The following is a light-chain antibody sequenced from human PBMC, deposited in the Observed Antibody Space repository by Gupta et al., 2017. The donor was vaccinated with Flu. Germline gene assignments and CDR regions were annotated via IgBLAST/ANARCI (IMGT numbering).Light chain of an antibody. CDR3: QQNNNPPFT. Sequence: PSSLSASVGDRVTITCRSSQDISSYLNWYQQKPGKAPKLLIYGASNLESGVPSRFSGSGYGTDFTFTISGLQPEDFAVYYCQQNNNPPFTFGRGTKVEIK. CDR2: GAS. J-gene: IGKJ4*01. CDR1: QDISSY. V-gene: IGKV1-33*01.